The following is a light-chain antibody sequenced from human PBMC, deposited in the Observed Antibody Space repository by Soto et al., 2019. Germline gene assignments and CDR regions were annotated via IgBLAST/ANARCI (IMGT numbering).Light chain of an antibody. CDR2: EGS. CDR3: CSYAGSTNVV. Sequence: QSALTQPASVSGSPGQSITISCTGTSSDVGSYNLVSWYQQHPGKAPKLMIYEGSKRPSGVSHRFSGSKSGNTASLTISGLQAEDEADYYCCSYAGSTNVVFGGGTKVTVL. J-gene: IGLJ2*01. V-gene: IGLV2-23*01. CDR1: SSDVGSYNL.